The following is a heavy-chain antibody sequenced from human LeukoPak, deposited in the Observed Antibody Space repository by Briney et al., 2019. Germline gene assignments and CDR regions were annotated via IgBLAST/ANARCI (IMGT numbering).Heavy chain of an antibody. D-gene: IGHD1-26*01. V-gene: IGHV3-21*04. Sequence: PGGSLRLSCAASGFTFSSYSMNWVRQAPGKGLEWVSSISSSSSYIYYADSVKGRFTISRDNAKNSLYLQMNSLRAEDTAVYYCAKDSPSSVGARTLDYWGQGTLVTVSS. J-gene: IGHJ4*02. CDR1: GFTFSSYS. CDR2: ISSSSSYI. CDR3: AKDSPSSVGARTLDY.